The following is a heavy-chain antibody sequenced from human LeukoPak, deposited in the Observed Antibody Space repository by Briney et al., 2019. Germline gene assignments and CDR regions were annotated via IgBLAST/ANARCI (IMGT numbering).Heavy chain of an antibody. J-gene: IGHJ6*03. D-gene: IGHD2-2*01. V-gene: IGHV4-4*07. CDR2: IYTSGST. CDR1: GGSISSYY. CDR3: ARTTEGYCSSASCFGFSYSYYMDV. Sequence: PSETLSLTCTVSGGSISSYYWSWIRQPAGKGLEWIGRIYTSGSTNYNPSLKSRVTISVDTSKNQFSLKLSSVIAAGTAVYYCARTTEGYCSSASCFGFSYSYYMDVWGKGTTVTISS.